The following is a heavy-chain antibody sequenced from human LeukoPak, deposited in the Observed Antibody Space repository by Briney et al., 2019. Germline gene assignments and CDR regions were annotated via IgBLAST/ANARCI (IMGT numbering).Heavy chain of an antibody. CDR3: ARDLPGPRYFDWFNPSP. CDR1: GYTFTGYY. Sequence: GASVKVSCKASGYTFTGYYMHLVRQAPGQGREWMGWINPNRGGTNYAQKFQGRVTMTRDTALSTAYMELSRLGSEDTAVYYCARDLPGPRYFDWFNPSPWGQGTLVTVSS. D-gene: IGHD3-9*01. V-gene: IGHV1-2*02. J-gene: IGHJ5*02. CDR2: INPNRGGT.